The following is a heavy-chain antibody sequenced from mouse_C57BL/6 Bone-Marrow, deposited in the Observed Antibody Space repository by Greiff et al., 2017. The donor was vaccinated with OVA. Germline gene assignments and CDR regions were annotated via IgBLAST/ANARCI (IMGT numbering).Heavy chain of an antibody. CDR2: INPSNGGT. D-gene: IGHD3-2*02. CDR3: ARAEGSSGYVNYAMDY. V-gene: IGHV1-53*01. J-gene: IGHJ4*01. Sequence: VQLQQPGTELVKPGASVKLSCKASGYTFTSYWMHWVKQRPGQGLEWIGNINPSNGGTNYNEKFKSKATLTVDKSSSTAYMQLSSLTSEDSAVYYCARAEGSSGYVNYAMDYWGQGTSVTVSS. CDR1: GYTFTSYW.